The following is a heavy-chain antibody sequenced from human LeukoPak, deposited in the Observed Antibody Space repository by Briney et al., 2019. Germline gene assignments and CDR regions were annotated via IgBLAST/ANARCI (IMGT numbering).Heavy chain of an antibody. J-gene: IGHJ4*02. V-gene: IGHV3-23*01. CDR1: GFTFSSYA. Sequence: AGGSLRLSCAASGFTFSSYAMSWVRQAPGKGLEWVSAISGGAGSTYYADSAKGRFTISGDNSKNTLYLQMNSLRAEDTAVFYCARRTLFYFDYWGQGTPVTVSS. CDR2: ISGGAGST. CDR3: ARRTLFYFDY. D-gene: IGHD1-1*01.